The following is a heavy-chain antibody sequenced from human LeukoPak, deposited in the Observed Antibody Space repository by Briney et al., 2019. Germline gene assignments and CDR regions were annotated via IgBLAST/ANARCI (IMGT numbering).Heavy chain of an antibody. CDR2: INHSGSS. CDR3: ARGPSSVSYYYFAY. CDR1: GGSFSSGQY. V-gene: IGHV4-34*01. J-gene: IGHJ4*02. Sequence: PSETLSLTCDVSGGSFSSGQYWSWIRQPPGKGLEWIGEINHSGSSNYNPSLKSRVTISVDTSKNKFSLKLSSVTAADTAVYYCARGPSSVSYYYFAYWGQGTLVTVSS. D-gene: IGHD1-26*01.